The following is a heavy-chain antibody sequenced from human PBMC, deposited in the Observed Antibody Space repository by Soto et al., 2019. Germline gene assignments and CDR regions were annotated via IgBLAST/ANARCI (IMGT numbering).Heavy chain of an antibody. Sequence: QVHLVQSGAEVKKPGASVKVSCQVSGYAFTTYGITWVRQAPGQGLEWMGWISAHNGNTNYAQKLQGRVTVTRDTSTSTAHMELRSLRYDDTAVYYCARGRYGDYWGQGALVTVSS. J-gene: IGHJ4*02. CDR2: ISAHNGNT. D-gene: IGHD1-1*01. CDR3: ARGRYGDY. V-gene: IGHV1-18*01. CDR1: GYAFTTYG.